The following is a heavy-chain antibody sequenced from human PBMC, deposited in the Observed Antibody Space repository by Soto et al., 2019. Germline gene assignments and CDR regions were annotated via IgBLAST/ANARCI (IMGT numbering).Heavy chain of an antibody. J-gene: IGHJ4*02. CDR1: GYSFTSLD. Sequence: ASVKVSCKASGYSFTSLDINWVRQTTGQGLEWMGWMEPSSGKTGYAQRFQDRVTMTRDTSINTAYMELRSLTSDDTAFYYCARGVTAGVDYWGQGXLVTVYS. D-gene: IGHD3-10*01. V-gene: IGHV1-8*01. CDR3: ARGVTAGVDY. CDR2: MEPSSGKT.